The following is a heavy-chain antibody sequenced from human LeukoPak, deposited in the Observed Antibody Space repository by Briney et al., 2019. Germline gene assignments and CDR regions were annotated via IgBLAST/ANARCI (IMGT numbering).Heavy chain of an antibody. CDR1: GFTFSSYS. CDR2: ISSSSYI. Sequence: PGGSLRLSCAASGFTFSSYSMNWVRQAPGKGLEWVSSISSSSYIYYADSVKGRFTISRDNAKNSLYLQMNSLRAEGTAVYYCASGQTTVTTLPGYWGQGTLVTVSS. V-gene: IGHV3-21*01. D-gene: IGHD4-17*01. J-gene: IGHJ4*02. CDR3: ASGQTTVTTLPGY.